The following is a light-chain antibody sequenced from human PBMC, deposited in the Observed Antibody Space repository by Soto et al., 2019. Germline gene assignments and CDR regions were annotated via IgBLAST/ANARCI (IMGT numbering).Light chain of an antibody. CDR2: YAS. J-gene: IGLJ2*01. CDR1: NIGSKS. CDR3: RVWDSSSDHRVV. V-gene: IGLV3-21*04. Sequence: SSELTQPPSVSVAPGKTARITCGGNNIGSKSVHWYQQKPGQAPVLVIYYASDRPSGIPERFSGSNSGNTATLTISRVEVGDGADYYGRVWDSSSDHRVVFGGGTK.